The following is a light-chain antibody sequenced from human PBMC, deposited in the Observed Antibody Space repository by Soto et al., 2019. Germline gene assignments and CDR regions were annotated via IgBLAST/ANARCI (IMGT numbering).Light chain of an antibody. V-gene: IGLV4-69*01. CDR2: VNSDGSH. CDR1: SGHISYA. Sequence: QSVLTQSPSASASLGASVKLTCTLSSGHISYAIAWHQQQPDKGPRYLMKVNSDGSHRKGDGIPDRFSGSSSGAERYLTISSLQSEDEADYYCQTWGTGIHGVFGGGTKLTV. CDR3: QTWGTGIHGV. J-gene: IGLJ3*02.